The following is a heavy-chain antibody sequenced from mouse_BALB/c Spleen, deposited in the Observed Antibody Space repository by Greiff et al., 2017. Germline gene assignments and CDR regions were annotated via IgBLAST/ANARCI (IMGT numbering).Heavy chain of an antibody. CDR1: GYTFTSYW. CDR3: TRLVDY. Sequence: QVQLQQPGAELVKPGASVKLSCKASGYTFTSYWMHWVKQRPGQGLEWIGEIDPSDSYTNYNQKFKDKATLTVDKSSSTAYMQLSSPTSEDSAVYYCTRLVDYWGQGTTLTVSS. J-gene: IGHJ2*01. CDR2: IDPSDSYT. V-gene: IGHV1-69*02.